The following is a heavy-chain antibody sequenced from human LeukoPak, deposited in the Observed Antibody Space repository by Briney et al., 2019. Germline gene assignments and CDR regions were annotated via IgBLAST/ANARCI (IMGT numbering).Heavy chain of an antibody. D-gene: IGHD3-3*01. J-gene: IGHJ4*02. Sequence: GGSLRLSCAASGFTVSNNYMIWVRQAPGKGLEWVSLIYSNGVTNYADSVKGRFTISRDNAKNSLYLQMNSLRVEDTAVYYCVSSECCDFWSGTNWGQGTLVTVSS. CDR3: VSSECCDFWSGTN. V-gene: IGHV3-66*01. CDR2: IYSNGVT. CDR1: GFTVSNNY.